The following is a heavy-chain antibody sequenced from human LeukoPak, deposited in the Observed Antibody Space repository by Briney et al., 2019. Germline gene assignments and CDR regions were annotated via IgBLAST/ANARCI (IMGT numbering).Heavy chain of an antibody. D-gene: IGHD6-6*01. V-gene: IGHV4-38-2*01. CDR3: AKTSSVAARGPFDI. CDR2: IYNTGTT. Sequence: SETLSLTCSVSGYSISSGRFWGRIRRPPGKGLEWLGSIYNTGTTYLSPSLKNRLTISVDASRNQFSLKLTSMTAADTAMYYCAKTSSVAARGPFDIWGLGTVVTVSP. CDR1: GYSISSGRF. J-gene: IGHJ3*02.